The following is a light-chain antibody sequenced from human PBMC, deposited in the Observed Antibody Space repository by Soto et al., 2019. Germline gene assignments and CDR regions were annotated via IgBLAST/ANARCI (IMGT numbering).Light chain of an antibody. CDR1: QSVSSSY. V-gene: IGKV3-20*01. CDR3: QQYGSLFT. CDR2: GAS. J-gene: IGKJ3*01. Sequence: EIVLTQSPDTLSLSPGERATLSCRASQSVSSSYLAWYQRKPGQAPWLLIYGASTRATGIPDRFTGSGSGTDFTLTISRLEPEDFAVYYCQQYGSLFTFGPGTKVDIK.